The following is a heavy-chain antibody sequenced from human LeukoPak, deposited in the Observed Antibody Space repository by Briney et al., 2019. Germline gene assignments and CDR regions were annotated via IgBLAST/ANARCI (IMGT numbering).Heavy chain of an antibody. CDR1: EFSVGSNY. J-gene: IGHJ4*02. CDR2: IYSGGST. Sequence: PGGSLRLSCAASEFSVGSNYMTWVRQAPGKGLEWVSLIYSGGSTYYADSVKGRFTISRDNSKNTLYLQMNSLRTEDTALYYCAKTYPSYSHYFDYWGQGTLVTVSS. CDR3: AKTYPSYSHYFDY. V-gene: IGHV3-53*05. D-gene: IGHD3-10*01.